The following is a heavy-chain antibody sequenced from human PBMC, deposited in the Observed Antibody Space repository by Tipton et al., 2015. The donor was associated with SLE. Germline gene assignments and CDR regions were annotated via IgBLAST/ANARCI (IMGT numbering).Heavy chain of an antibody. Sequence: TLSLTCAVYGGSFSGYYWSWIRQSPGKGLEWIGEINHSGSTNYNPSLKSRVTISVDTSKNQFSLKLSSVTAADTAVYYCARSSGWYADWFDPWGQGTLVTVSS. CDR2: INHSGST. CDR1: GGSFSGYY. D-gene: IGHD6-19*01. CDR3: ARSSGWYADWFDP. J-gene: IGHJ5*02. V-gene: IGHV4-34*01.